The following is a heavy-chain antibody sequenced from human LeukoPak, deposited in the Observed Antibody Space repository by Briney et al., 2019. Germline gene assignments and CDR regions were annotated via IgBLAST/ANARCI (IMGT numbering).Heavy chain of an antibody. Sequence: GGSLRLSCAASGFTFSNAWMSWVRQAPGKGLEWVGRIKSKTDGGTTDYAAPVKGRFTISRDDSKNTLYLQMNSLKTEDTAVYYCTTDQLSRWLQFVYWGQGTLVTVSS. V-gene: IGHV3-15*01. CDR2: IKSKTDGGTT. CDR3: TTDQLSRWLQFVY. CDR1: GFTFSNAW. D-gene: IGHD5-24*01. J-gene: IGHJ4*02.